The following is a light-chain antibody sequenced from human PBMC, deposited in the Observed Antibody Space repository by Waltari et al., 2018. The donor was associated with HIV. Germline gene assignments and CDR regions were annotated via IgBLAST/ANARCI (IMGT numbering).Light chain of an antibody. CDR2: DVN. V-gene: IGLV2-14*01. Sequence: QSALTQPASVSGSPGQSITIPCSGTSTAIAISNFVSWYRQFPGKAPHLLIPDVNSRPVGIPLRFSGSKSGSAASLTISGLQTDDEADYYCSSYTRSHTLVFGGGTKLTVL. J-gene: IGLJ2*01. CDR1: STAIAISNF. CDR3: SSYTRSHTLV.